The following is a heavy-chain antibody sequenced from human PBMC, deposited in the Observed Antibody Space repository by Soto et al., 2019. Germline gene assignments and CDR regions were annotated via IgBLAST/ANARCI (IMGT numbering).Heavy chain of an antibody. V-gene: IGHV1-3*01. J-gene: IGHJ5*02. CDR1: GYTLTSYG. D-gene: IGHD5-18*01. Sequence: ASVKVSCKASGYTLTSYGISWVRQAPGQRLEWMGWINAGNANTKYSQKFQGRVTITSDTSASTTWLELSSLTSEDTAVYYCARASEAYNYGPNWFDPWGQGTLVTVSS. CDR2: INAGNANT. CDR3: ARASEAYNYGPNWFDP.